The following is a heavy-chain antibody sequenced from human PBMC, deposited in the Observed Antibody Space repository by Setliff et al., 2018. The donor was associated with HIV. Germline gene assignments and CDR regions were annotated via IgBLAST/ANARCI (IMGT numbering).Heavy chain of an antibody. CDR2: ISVYNGNT. V-gene: IGHV1-18*01. CDR1: GYSFSTYG. Sequence: ASVKVSCKASGYSFSTYGISWVRQAPGQGLEWMGWISVYNGNTNYAQKLQGRVTMTTDTSTDTAYMELRSLRSDDTAVYYCASAATALTYYGMDVWGQGTTVTVSS. J-gene: IGHJ6*02. CDR3: ASAATALTYYGMDV.